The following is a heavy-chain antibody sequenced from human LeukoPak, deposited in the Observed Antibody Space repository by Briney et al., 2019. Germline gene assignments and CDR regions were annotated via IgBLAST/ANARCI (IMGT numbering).Heavy chain of an antibody. CDR3: ATADTITGPDY. Sequence: GRSLRLSCAASGFTFDDYAMHWVRQAPGKGLEWVSGISWNSGSIGYADSVKGRFTISRDNAKNSLYLQMNSLRAEDTALYYCATADTITGPDYWGQGTLATVSS. V-gene: IGHV3-9*01. CDR2: ISWNSGSI. J-gene: IGHJ4*02. D-gene: IGHD5-12*01. CDR1: GFTFDDYA.